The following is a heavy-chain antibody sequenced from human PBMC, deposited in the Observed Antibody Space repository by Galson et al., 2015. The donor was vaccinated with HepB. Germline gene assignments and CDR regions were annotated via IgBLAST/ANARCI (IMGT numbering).Heavy chain of an antibody. V-gene: IGHV3-23*01. Sequence: SLRLSCAASGFTFNKYPTSWVRQAPGKGLEWVSGIIDSGLTTYYADSVKGRFTISRDNYKNTLFLQMNSLRDEDTAVYYCARDLRADYWGQGALVTVSS. CDR2: IIDSGLTT. CDR1: GFTFNKYP. CDR3: ARDLRADY. J-gene: IGHJ4*02.